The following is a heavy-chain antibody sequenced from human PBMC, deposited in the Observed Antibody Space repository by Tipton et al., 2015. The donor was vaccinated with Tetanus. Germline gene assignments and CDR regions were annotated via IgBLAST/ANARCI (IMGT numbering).Heavy chain of an antibody. CDR3: ARDQARGARGWNYFDY. CDR1: GGSISSGGYY. CDR2: IYYSGGT. V-gene: IGHV4-31*02. D-gene: IGHD1-26*01. J-gene: IGHJ4*02. Sequence: LRLSCTVSGGSISSGGYYWSWIRQHPGKGLEWIGDIYYSGGTYYNPSLKSRVTISVDTSKNQFSLQLNSVTAADTAVNYCARDQARGARGWNYFDYWGQGTLATVSS.